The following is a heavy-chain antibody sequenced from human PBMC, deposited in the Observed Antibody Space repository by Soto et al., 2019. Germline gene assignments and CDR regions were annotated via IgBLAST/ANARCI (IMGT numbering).Heavy chain of an antibody. CDR3: AKEDAGGNTIPAATD. CDR2: ISYDGRNE. J-gene: IGHJ4*02. Sequence: QVQLVESGGGVVQPGRSLRLSCAASGFTFSSHGMHWVRQAPGKGLEWLSVISYDGRNEYYTDSVKGRFTISRDNYKDTLYLQMNRLRVEDTDVYYCAKEDAGGNTIPAATDWGLGTLVTVSS. CDR1: GFTFSSHG. D-gene: IGHD2-15*01. V-gene: IGHV3-30*18.